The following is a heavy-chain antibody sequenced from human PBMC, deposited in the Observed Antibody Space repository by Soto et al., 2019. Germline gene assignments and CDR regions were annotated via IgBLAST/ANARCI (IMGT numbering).Heavy chain of an antibody. CDR3: ARSQDHCTNGVGYSNWLDP. CDR1: GGSISSYY. D-gene: IGHD2-8*01. J-gene: IGHJ5*02. Sequence: PSYTLSLTCTVSGGSISSYYWSWILQPAGKGLEWIGEINHSGSTNYNPSLKSRFTIPVDTSKNQFSLKLSSVTAADTTVYSCARSQDHCTNGVGYSNWLDPWAQGTLVTVSS. V-gene: IGHV4-34*01. CDR2: INHSGST.